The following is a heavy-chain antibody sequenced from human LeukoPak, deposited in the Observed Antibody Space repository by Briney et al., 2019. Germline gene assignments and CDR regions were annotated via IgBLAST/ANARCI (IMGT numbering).Heavy chain of an antibody. CDR3: AKDRHPAGTDGYYFEH. D-gene: IGHD5-24*01. CDR1: AFTFSTYG. J-gene: IGHJ4*02. V-gene: IGHV3-30*18. Sequence: GRSLRLSCAASAFTFSTYGMHWVRQAPGKGLEWVAVILYDGNNKYYADSVSGRFTISRDNSKNTLYLQMNSLRPEDTAVYYCAKDRHPAGTDGYYFEHWGQGTLVAVSS. CDR2: ILYDGNNK.